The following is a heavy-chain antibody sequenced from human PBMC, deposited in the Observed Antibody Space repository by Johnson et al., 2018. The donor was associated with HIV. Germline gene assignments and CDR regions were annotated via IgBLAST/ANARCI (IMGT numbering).Heavy chain of an antibody. V-gene: IGHV3-30*02. D-gene: IGHD3-3*01. J-gene: IGHJ3*02. CDR1: GFTFSSYG. CDR3: AKDSPSSIQFLEWFPFFDI. CDR2: IRYAGSNK. Sequence: QVQLVESGGGVVQPGGSLRLSCAASGFTFSSYGMHWVRQAPGKGLELVAFIRYAGSNKYYADSVKGRFTISRDNSKNTLYLQMNSLRAEDTAVYYCAKDSPSSIQFLEWFPFFDIWGRGTMVTVSS.